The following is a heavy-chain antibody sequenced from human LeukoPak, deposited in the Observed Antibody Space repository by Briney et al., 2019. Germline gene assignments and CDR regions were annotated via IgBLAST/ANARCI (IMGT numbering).Heavy chain of an antibody. CDR3: ARGLGGGGYYYYGMDV. J-gene: IGHJ6*02. CDR1: GYTFTSYD. V-gene: IGHV1-8*01. Sequence: ASVKVSCKASGYTFTSYDINWVRQATGQGLEWMGWMNPNSGNTGYAQKFQGRVTMTRNTSISTAYMELSSLRSEDTAVYYCARGLGGGGYYYYGMDVWGQGTTVTVSS. D-gene: IGHD3-16*01. CDR2: MNPNSGNT.